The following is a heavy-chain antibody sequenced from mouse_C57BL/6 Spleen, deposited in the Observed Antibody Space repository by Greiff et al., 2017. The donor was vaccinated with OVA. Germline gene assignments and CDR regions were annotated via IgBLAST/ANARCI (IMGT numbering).Heavy chain of an antibody. V-gene: IGHV5-16*01. D-gene: IGHD2-3*01. CDR3: ARDGGYDPFDY. Sequence: EVKLMESEGGLVQPGSSMKLSCTASGFTFSDYYMAWVRQVPEKGLEWVANINYDGSSTYYLDSLKSRFIISRDNAKNILYLQMSSLKSEDTATYYCARDGGYDPFDYWGQGTTLTVSS. CDR1: GFTFSDYY. CDR2: INYDGSST. J-gene: IGHJ2*01.